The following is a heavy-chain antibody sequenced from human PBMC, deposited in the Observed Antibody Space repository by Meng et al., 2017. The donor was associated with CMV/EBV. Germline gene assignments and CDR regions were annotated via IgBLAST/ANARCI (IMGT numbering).Heavy chain of an antibody. V-gene: IGHV3-21*01. CDR2: ISRSSTYI. Sequence: GGSLRLSCAASGFTFSDYSMNWVRQAPGKGLEWVSSISRSSTYIFYADSVKGRFTISRDNAKNSLYLQMNSLRSEDTAVYYCARAYSSSSNCFDPWGQGTPVTVSS. D-gene: IGHD6-13*01. CDR3: ARAYSSSSNCFDP. CDR1: GFTFSDYS. J-gene: IGHJ5*02.